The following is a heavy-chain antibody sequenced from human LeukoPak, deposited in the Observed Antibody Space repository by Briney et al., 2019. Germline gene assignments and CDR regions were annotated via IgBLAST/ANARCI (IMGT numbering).Heavy chain of an antibody. V-gene: IGHV1-2*02. CDR2: INPNTGGT. J-gene: IGHJ4*02. Sequence: ASVKVSCKASGYTFTGHYIHWVRQAPGQGFEWMGWINPNTGGTDYAQKFQDRIAISTYTSISTAYMELSRLRSDDTALYYCARDLATIDGIAWYYFENWGQGTLATVS. D-gene: IGHD5-12*01. CDR3: ARDLATIDGIAWYYFEN. CDR1: GYTFTGHY.